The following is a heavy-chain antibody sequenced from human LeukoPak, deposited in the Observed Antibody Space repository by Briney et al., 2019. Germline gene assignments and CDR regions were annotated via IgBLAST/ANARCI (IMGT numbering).Heavy chain of an antibody. Sequence: EASVRVSCKASGYTFTGYYIHWVRQAPGQGLEWMGIINPNSGSTSYTQKFQGRVTMTRDTSTSTVYVELSSLRSEDTAVYYCARGGYYAREEFQHWGQGTLVTVSS. CDR2: INPNSGST. V-gene: IGHV1-46*01. D-gene: IGHD3-10*01. J-gene: IGHJ1*01. CDR3: ARGGYYAREEFQH. CDR1: GYTFTGYY.